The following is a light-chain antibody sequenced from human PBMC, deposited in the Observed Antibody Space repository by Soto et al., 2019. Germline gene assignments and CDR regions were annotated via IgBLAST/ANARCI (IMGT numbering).Light chain of an antibody. CDR1: QNLLHSNGYNY. J-gene: IGKJ1*01. CDR3: MQALQTPRT. V-gene: IGKV2-28*01. CDR2: LGS. Sequence: DIVMTQSPLSLPVTPGEPASISCRSSQNLLHSNGYNYLDWYLQKPGQSPQLLIYLGSNRASGVPDRFSGGGSGTDFTLRINRVEAEDVGVYYCMQALQTPRTFGQGTKVEIK.